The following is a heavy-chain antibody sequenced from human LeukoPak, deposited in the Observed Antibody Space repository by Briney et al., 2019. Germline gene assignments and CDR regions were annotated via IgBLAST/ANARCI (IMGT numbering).Heavy chain of an antibody. J-gene: IGHJ4*02. CDR3: ARDRWYYYDSSGYLGAAGFDY. D-gene: IGHD3-22*01. Sequence: GASVKVSCKASGYTFTSYAMNWVRQAPGQGLEWMGWINTNTGNPTYAQGFTGRFVFSLDTSVSTAYLQISSLKAEDTAVYYCARDRWYYYDSSGYLGAAGFDYWGQGTLVTVSS. CDR2: INTNTGNP. CDR1: GYTFTSYA. V-gene: IGHV7-4-1*02.